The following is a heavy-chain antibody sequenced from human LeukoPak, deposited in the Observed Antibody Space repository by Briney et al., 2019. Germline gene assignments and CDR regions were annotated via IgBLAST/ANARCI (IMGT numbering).Heavy chain of an antibody. D-gene: IGHD1-14*01. J-gene: IGHJ4*02. CDR1: GFTFSSYA. Sequence: AGGSLRLSCAGSGFTFSSYAMSWVRQAPGKGLEWVSGIGSNSGGIGYADSVKGRFTISRDNAKNSLYLQMNSLRVEDTAFYYCAKDDSGTIDYWGQGNLVIVSS. V-gene: IGHV3-9*01. CDR3: AKDDSGTIDY. CDR2: IGSNSGGI.